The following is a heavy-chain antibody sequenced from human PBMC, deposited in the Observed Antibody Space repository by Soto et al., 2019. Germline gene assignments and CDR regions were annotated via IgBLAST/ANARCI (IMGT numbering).Heavy chain of an antibody. CDR2: IRSKAYGGTT. V-gene: IGHV3-49*03. J-gene: IGHJ3*02. CDR1: GFTFGDYA. Sequence: GGSLRLSCTASGFTFGDYAMSWFRQAPGKGLEWVGFIRSKAYGGTTEYAASVKGRFTISRDDSKSIAYLQMNSLKTEDTAVYYCTRDPLAVAATWYAFDIWGQGTMVTVSS. D-gene: IGHD2-15*01. CDR3: TRDPLAVAATWYAFDI.